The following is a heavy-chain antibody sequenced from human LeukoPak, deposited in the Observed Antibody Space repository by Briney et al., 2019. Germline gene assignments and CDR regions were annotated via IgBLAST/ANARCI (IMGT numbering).Heavy chain of an antibody. D-gene: IGHD5-18*01. CDR2: IYYSGST. Sequence: PSETLSLTCTVSGGSISSYYWSWIRQPPGKGLGWIGYIYYSGSTNYNPSLKSRVTISVDTSKNQFSLKLSSVTAADTAVYYCARVDSDTAMVDYWGQGTLVTVSS. CDR1: GGSISSYY. CDR3: ARVDSDTAMVDY. V-gene: IGHV4-59*01. J-gene: IGHJ4*02.